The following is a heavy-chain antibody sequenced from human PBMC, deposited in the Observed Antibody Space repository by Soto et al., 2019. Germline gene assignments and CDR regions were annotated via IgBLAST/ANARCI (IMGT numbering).Heavy chain of an antibody. CDR2: ITASGGTT. J-gene: IGHJ3*02. CDR1: GFTFSSYS. Sequence: GGSLRLSCASSGFTFSSYSVSWVRQAPGKGLEWVSHITASGGTTYYADSVKGRFTISRDSSRTTVYLQMNSLTAGDTALYYCAKATATGGGAFDICGQGTMVTVAS. V-gene: IGHV3-23*01. CDR3: AKATATGGGAFDI. D-gene: IGHD2-8*02.